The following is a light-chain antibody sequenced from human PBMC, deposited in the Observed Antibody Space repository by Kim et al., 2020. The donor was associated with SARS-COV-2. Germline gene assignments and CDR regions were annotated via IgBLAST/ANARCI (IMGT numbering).Light chain of an antibody. CDR2: GAS. J-gene: IGKJ1*01. Sequence: PGERGTLSGRASRSVSSNYLAWYRQKPGQAPRLLIYGASSRATGIPDRFSGSGSGTDFTLTISRLEPEDFAVYYCQQYVTSPWTFGQGTKVDIK. CDR3: QQYVTSPWT. CDR1: RSVSSNY. V-gene: IGKV3-20*01.